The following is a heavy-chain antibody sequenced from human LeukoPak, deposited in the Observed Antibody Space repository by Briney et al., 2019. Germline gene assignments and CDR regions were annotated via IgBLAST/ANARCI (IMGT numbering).Heavy chain of an antibody. Sequence: SETLSLTCTVSGDSISGHWWSWIRQPPGKGLQWIGDIFYSGGTNYNPSLKSRLTISLDTSKNQFSLKLSSVTAADTAMYYCARRNTGDASIDFWGQGSLVIASS. D-gene: IGHD2-21*02. CDR3: ARRNTGDASIDF. CDR2: IFYSGGT. J-gene: IGHJ4*02. V-gene: IGHV4-59*08. CDR1: GDSISGHW.